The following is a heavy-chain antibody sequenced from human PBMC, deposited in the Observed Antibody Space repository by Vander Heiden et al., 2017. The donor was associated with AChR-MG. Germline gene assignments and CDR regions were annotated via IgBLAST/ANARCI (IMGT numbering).Heavy chain of an antibody. CDR1: GGSISSSSYY. J-gene: IGHJ4*02. Sequence: QLQLQESGPGLVKPSETLSITCTVSGGSISSSSYYWGWIRQPPGRGREWIGSIYYSGSTYYNPSLKSRVTISVDTSKNQFSLKLSSVTAADTAVYYCARLISVYGSGSHTIDYWGQGTLVTVSS. D-gene: IGHD3-10*01. CDR2: IYYSGST. CDR3: ARLISVYGSGSHTIDY. V-gene: IGHV4-39*01.